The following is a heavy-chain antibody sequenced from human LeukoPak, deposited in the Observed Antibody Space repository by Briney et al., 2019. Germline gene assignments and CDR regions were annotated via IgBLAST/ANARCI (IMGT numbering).Heavy chain of an antibody. Sequence: SQTLSLTCTVSGGSISSGDYYWSWIRQPPGKGLEWIGYIYYSGSTYYNPSLKSRVTISVDTSKNQFSLKLSSVTAADTAVYYCARFYYDSSGCYPDYFDYWGQGTLVTVSS. CDR2: IYYSGST. CDR1: GGSISSGDYY. J-gene: IGHJ4*02. D-gene: IGHD3-22*01. V-gene: IGHV4-30-4*01. CDR3: ARFYYDSSGCYPDYFDY.